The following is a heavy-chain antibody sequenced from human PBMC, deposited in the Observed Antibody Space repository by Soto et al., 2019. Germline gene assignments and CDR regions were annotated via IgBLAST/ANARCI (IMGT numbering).Heavy chain of an antibody. CDR3: ARVTRYCSSTSCYWFDP. J-gene: IGHJ5*02. V-gene: IGHV4-30-4*01. CDR1: GGSISSGDYY. CDR2: IYYSGST. Sequence: PSETLSLTCSVSGGSISSGDYYWSWIRQPPGKGLEWIGYIYYSGSTYYNPSLKSRVTISVDTSKNQFSLKLSSVTAADTAVYYCARVTRYCSSTSCYWFDPWGQGTLVTSPQ. D-gene: IGHD2-2*01.